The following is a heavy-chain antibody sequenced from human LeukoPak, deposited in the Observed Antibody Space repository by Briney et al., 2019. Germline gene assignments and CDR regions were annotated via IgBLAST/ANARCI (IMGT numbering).Heavy chain of an antibody. D-gene: IGHD6-6*01. V-gene: IGHV3-7*01. J-gene: IGHJ4*02. CDR1: GFTFSDYW. CDR2: IKQDGSQR. CDR3: ARRGGSSSRRSPIDY. Sequence: GGSLRLSCTASGFTFSDYWMTWVRQAPGKGPEWVANIKQDGSQRYYVDSVRGRFTISRDNAKNSLFLQMNGLRAEDTAVFYLARRGGSSSRRSPIDYWGQGTLVTVS.